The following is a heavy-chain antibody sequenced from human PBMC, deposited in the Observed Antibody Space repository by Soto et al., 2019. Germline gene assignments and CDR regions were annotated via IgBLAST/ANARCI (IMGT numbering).Heavy chain of an antibody. D-gene: IGHD3-10*01. CDR1: GFTFSSYS. CDR3: AREGSGSYYRTYYYYYGMDV. Sequence: GGSLRLSCAASGFTFSSYSMNWVRQAPGKGLEWVSYISSSSSTIYYADSVKGRFTISRDNAKNSLYLQMNSLRDEDTAVYYCAREGSGSYYRTYYYYYGMDVWGQGTTVTVSS. CDR2: ISSSSSTI. V-gene: IGHV3-48*02. J-gene: IGHJ6*02.